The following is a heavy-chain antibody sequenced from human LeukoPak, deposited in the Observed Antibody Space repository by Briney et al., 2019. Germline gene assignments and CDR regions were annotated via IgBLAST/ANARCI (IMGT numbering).Heavy chain of an antibody. CDR2: IKQDGSET. J-gene: IGHJ4*02. CDR3: ARAFRSSDSCLTYDY. Sequence: GGSLRLSCAASGFTFVTYWMSWVRQAPGKGLEWVANIKQDGSETYYLDSVKGRFTISRDNAKNSLYLQMNSLRAEDTAVYYCARAFRSSDSCLTYDYWGQGTLVTVSS. D-gene: IGHD2-2*01. V-gene: IGHV3-7*04. CDR1: GFTFVTYW.